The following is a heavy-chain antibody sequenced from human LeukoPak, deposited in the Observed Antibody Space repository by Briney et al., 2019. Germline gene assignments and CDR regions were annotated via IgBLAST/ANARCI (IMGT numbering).Heavy chain of an antibody. D-gene: IGHD3-22*01. J-gene: IGHJ4*02. Sequence: PSETLSLTCTVSGGSISSYYWSWIRQPPGKGLEWFGYIYYSGITNYNPSLKSRVTTSVDTSKNQFSLKLSAVTAADTAVYYCARGGDSSGMNPAPTNWGQGTLVTVSS. CDR1: GGSISSYY. CDR3: ARGGDSSGMNPAPTN. CDR2: IYYSGIT. V-gene: IGHV4-59*01.